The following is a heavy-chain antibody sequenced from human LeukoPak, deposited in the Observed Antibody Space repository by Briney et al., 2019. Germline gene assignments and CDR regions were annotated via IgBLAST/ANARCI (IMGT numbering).Heavy chain of an antibody. CDR2: ISAYNGNT. CDR3: AREERLAMAGHYYYYGMDV. J-gene: IGHJ6*02. CDR1: GYAFTSYG. Sequence: ASVKVSCKASGYAFTSYGISWVRQAPGQGLEWMGWISAYNGNTNYAQKLQGRVTMTTDTSTGTAYMELRSLRSDDTAVYYCAREERLAMAGHYYYYGMDVWGQGTTVTVSS. V-gene: IGHV1-18*01. D-gene: IGHD6-19*01.